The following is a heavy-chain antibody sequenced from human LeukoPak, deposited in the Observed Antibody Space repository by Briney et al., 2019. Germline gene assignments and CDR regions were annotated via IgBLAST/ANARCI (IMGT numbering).Heavy chain of an antibody. CDR1: GYTFSDFY. CDR3: VTATVTHTRDP. D-gene: IGHD4-11*01. CDR2: LNPYTGAT. V-gene: IGHV1-2*02. Sequence: ASVKVSCHPSGYTFSDFYLHWVRQASGQGLEWLGWLNPYTGATITAQRFQGRVTLTWDTSTATGYMELTSLRSDDTAVYFCVTATVTHTRDPWGPGSLLTVSS. J-gene: IGHJ5*02.